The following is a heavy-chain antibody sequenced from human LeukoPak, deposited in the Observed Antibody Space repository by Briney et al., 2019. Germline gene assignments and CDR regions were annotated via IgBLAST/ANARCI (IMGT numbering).Heavy chain of an antibody. CDR1: GFTFSIYA. D-gene: IGHD4-17*01. CDR2: IKSKTDGGTT. J-gene: IGHJ4*02. V-gene: IGHV3-15*01. Sequence: PGGSLRLSCAASGFTFSIYAMSWVRQAPGKGLEWVGRIKSKTDGGTTDYAAPVKGRFTISRDDSKNTLYLQMNSLKTEDTAVYYCTTPAWTEYGDYYYWGQGTLVTVSS. CDR3: TTPAWTEYGDYYY.